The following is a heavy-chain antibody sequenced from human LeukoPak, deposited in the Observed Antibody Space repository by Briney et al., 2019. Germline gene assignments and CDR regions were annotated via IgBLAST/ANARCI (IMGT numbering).Heavy chain of an antibody. D-gene: IGHD3-22*01. CDR2: IKQDGSEK. V-gene: IGHV3-7*01. CDR1: GFTVSSNY. J-gene: IGHJ4*02. Sequence: PGGSLRLSCAASGFTVSSNYMSWVRQAPGKGLEWVAHIKQDGSEKYYVDSVKGRFSISRDNAKNSLYLQMNSLRAEDTAVYYCARLNSITMIVALDCWGQGTLVTVSS. CDR3: ARLNSITMIVALDC.